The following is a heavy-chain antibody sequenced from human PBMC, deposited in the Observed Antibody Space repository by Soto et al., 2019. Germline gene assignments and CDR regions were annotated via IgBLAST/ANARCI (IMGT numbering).Heavy chain of an antibody. D-gene: IGHD3-16*02. J-gene: IGHJ6*02. CDR1: GFTFSNAW. CDR2: IKSNTDGGTT. Sequence: GGSLRLSCVASGFTFSNAWMNWVRQAPGKGLEWVGRIKSNTDGGTTEYGAPVKGRFTISRDDSKNTLSLQMNSLKTEDTAVYYCATDRRLGELSLWIYGMDVWGQGTTVTVSS. CDR3: ATDRRLGELSLWIYGMDV. V-gene: IGHV3-15*07.